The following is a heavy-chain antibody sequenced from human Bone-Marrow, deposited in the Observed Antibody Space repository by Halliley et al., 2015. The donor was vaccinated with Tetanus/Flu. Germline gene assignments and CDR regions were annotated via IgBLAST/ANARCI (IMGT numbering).Heavy chain of an antibody. J-gene: IGHJ4*02. V-gene: IGHV4-38-2*01. D-gene: IGHD2-8*01. CDR2: IDHSGGA. CDR3: ARGVSGDGTLDY. Sequence: TLSLTCAVSGYSISIGYFWGWIRRPPGQGLEWIGSIDHSGGAYYNPSPKGRVTISGDTSKNQFSLKLSSVTAADTAVYYCARGVSGDGTLDYWGQGTPVTVSS. CDR1: GYSISIGYF.